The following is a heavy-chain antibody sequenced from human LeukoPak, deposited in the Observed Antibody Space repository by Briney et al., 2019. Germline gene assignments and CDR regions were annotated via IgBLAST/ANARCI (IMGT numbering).Heavy chain of an antibody. J-gene: IGHJ4*02. D-gene: IGHD3-22*01. Sequence: PSETLSLTCTVSGGSISSYYWSWIRQPPGKGLEWIGYIYYSGSTNYNPSLKSRATISVDTSKNQFSLKLSSVTAADTAVYYCARVAGSSGYFDLWGQGTLVTVSS. CDR3: ARVAGSSGYFDL. CDR2: IYYSGST. CDR1: GGSISSYY. V-gene: IGHV4-59*01.